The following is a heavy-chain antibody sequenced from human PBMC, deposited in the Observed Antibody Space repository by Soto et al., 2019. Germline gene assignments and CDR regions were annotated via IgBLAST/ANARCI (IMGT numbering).Heavy chain of an antibody. CDR2: IIPIFGTA. CDR3: AKDQHCSSNKCLSPEYYFHGLDV. CDR1: GGTLSSDA. J-gene: IGHJ6*02. D-gene: IGHD2-2*01. Sequence: ASVKGSCKASGGTLSSDAISWVRQSPGQGLEWMGGIIPIFGTANYAQKFKGRVTITADESTRTAYMELSSLRPEDTAVYFCAKDQHCSSNKCLSPEYYFHGLDVWGQGTAVTVSS. V-gene: IGHV1-69*13.